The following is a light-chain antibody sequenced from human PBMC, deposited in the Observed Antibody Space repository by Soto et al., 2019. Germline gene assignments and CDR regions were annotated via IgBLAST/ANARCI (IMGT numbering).Light chain of an antibody. CDR1: SSNIGTGYD. J-gene: IGLJ3*02. CDR3: QSYDSSLSGGV. Sequence: QLVLTQPPSVSGAPGQRVIISCTGSSSNIGTGYDVHWYQHLPGTAPKLLIYGNNNRPSGVPDRFSGSKSGTSASLAITGLQAEDEADYYCQSYDSSLSGGVFGGGTQLTVL. CDR2: GNN. V-gene: IGLV1-40*01.